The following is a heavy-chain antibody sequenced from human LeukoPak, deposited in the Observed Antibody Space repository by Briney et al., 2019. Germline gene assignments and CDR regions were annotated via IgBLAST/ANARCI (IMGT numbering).Heavy chain of an antibody. V-gene: IGHV1-69*05. Sequence: SVKVSCKASGGTFSSYAISWVRQAPGQGLEWMGGIIPIFGTANYAQKFQGRVTITTDESTSTAYMELSSLRSEDTAVYYCASPLMATTDLNFDLWGRGTLVTVSS. CDR2: IIPIFGTA. CDR3: ASPLMATTDLNFDL. J-gene: IGHJ2*01. D-gene: IGHD5-24*01. CDR1: GGTFSSYA.